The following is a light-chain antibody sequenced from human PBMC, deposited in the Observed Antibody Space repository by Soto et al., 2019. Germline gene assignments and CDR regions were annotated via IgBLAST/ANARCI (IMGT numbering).Light chain of an antibody. CDR3: QQYASSPVT. CDR1: QSVSNNY. J-gene: IGKJ4*01. CDR2: GAS. V-gene: IGKV3-20*01. Sequence: ENVLTQSPGTLSLSPGDRASLSCRASQSVSNNYLAWHQQRPGQAPRLLIFGASNRATGVPDTFTGSASGTDFTLTISRLQPEDFALYFCQQYASSPVTFGGGTKVDIK.